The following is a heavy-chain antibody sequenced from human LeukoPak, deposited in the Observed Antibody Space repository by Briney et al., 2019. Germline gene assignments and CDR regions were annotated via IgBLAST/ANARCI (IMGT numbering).Heavy chain of an antibody. V-gene: IGHV3-30*02. D-gene: IGHD5-24*01. CDR2: MRYNGHDK. Sequence: PGGSVRLSCAASGFSFSDYGMHWVRQPPGKGLEWVAFMRYNGHDKYYADSVKGRFTISRDNSQKTLYLQMNSLRSEDTATYFCAKRATITATGPYYYYHMDAWGKGTTVTVSS. CDR1: GFSFSDYG. CDR3: AKRATITATGPYYYYHMDA. J-gene: IGHJ6*04.